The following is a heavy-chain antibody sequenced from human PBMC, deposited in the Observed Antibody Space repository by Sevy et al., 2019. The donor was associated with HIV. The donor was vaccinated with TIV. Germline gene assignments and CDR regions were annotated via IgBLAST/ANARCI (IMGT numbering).Heavy chain of an antibody. CDR2: TYYRSKWYT. V-gene: IGHV6-1*01. CDR1: GDSVSGHSAA. Sequence: SQTLSLTCAISGDSVSGHSAAWNWIRQSPSRGLEWLGRTYYRSKWYTDFAVSVKSRITINPDTSKNQFSLHLNSVTPEDTAMYYCARGGSAVTGTTFVLAFDIWGHGTMVTVSS. D-gene: IGHD1-20*01. J-gene: IGHJ3*02. CDR3: ARGGSAVTGTTFVLAFDI.